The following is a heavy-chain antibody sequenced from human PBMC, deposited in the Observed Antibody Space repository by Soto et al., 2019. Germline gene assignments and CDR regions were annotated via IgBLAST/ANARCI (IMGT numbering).Heavy chain of an antibody. CDR3: ARDRAAAIGYYYYYGMDV. V-gene: IGHV4-61*01. D-gene: IGHD2-2*01. CDR2: IYYSGST. J-gene: IGHJ6*02. Sequence: SDTLPLTCTVSGASVNSGNYYWSWIRQPPGKGLEWIGYIYYSGSTNYNPSLKSRVTISLDTSKNQFSLNLSSVTAADTAVYFCARDRAAAIGYYYYYGMDVWGQGTTVTVSS. CDR1: GASVNSGNYY.